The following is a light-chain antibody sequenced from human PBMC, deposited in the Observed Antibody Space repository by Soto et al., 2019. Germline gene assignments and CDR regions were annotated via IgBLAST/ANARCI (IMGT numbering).Light chain of an antibody. CDR1: SSDVGGYQY. Sequence: SVLTQPPSASGSPGQSVTISCTGTSSDVGGYQYVSWYQQYPGIAPKLMIYAVNKRPSGVPDRFSGSRSGNTASLTVSGLQAEDEADYYCSSYAGSNNYVFGTGTKVTVL. CDR2: AVN. V-gene: IGLV2-8*01. J-gene: IGLJ1*01. CDR3: SSYAGSNNYV.